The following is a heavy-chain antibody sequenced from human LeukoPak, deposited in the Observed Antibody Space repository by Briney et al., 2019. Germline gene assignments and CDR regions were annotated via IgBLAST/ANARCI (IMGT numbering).Heavy chain of an antibody. CDR3: ARVFHDSSGYYPYYFDY. J-gene: IGHJ4*02. D-gene: IGHD3-22*01. CDR1: GYTFTTYV. CDR2: ISAYNGNT. V-gene: IGHV1-18*01. Sequence: ASVKVSCKASGYTFTTYVSSWVRQAPGQGLEWMGWISAYNGNTNYAQKLQGRVTMTTDTSASTAYMELRSLRSDDTAVYYCARVFHDSSGYYPYYFDYWGQGTLVTVSS.